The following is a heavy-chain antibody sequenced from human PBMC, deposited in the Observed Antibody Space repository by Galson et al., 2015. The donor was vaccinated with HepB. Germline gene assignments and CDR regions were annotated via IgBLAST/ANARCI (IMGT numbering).Heavy chain of an antibody. D-gene: IGHD4/OR15-4a*01. Sequence: SVKVSCKASGYTFTNYAMNWVRQAPGHGLEWMGWINTDTGNPTYAQGFSGRFVFSLATSVSTAHLQISSLKAEDTAVYYCARGSPRNYQVGVGARWRKVGYWGQGPLAPVSP. CDR1: GYTFTNYA. J-gene: IGHJ4*02. CDR3: ARGSPRNYQVGVGARWRKVGY. V-gene: IGHV7-4-1*02. CDR2: INTDTGNP.